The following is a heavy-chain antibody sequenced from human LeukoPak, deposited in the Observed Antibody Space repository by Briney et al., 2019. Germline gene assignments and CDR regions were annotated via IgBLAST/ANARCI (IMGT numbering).Heavy chain of an antibody. CDR3: ARDTRVGATCYFDC. V-gene: IGHV3-33*01. D-gene: IGHD1-26*01. J-gene: IGHJ4*02. CDR2: IWYDGSNK. CDR1: GFTFSSYG. Sequence: PGGSLRLSCAASGFTFSSYGMHWVRQAPGKGLEWVAVIWYDGSNKYYADSVKGRFTISRDRSKNTLYLQMNSLRAEDTAVYYCARDTRVGATCYFDCWGQGTLVTVSS.